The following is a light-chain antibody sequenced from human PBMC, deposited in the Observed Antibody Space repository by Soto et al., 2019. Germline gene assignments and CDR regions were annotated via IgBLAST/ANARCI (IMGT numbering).Light chain of an antibody. CDR2: DAS. Sequence: EIVMTHSPVTLSXXPVXXXXXXXRASQSVDNNVAWYQQKPGQAPRLLIYDASTRATGIPARFSGSGSGTDFTLTISSLQPEDIATYYCQEYDSLPPTFGQGTRLEIK. J-gene: IGKJ5*01. CDR1: QSVDNN. V-gene: IGKV3-15*01. CDR3: QEYDSLPPT.